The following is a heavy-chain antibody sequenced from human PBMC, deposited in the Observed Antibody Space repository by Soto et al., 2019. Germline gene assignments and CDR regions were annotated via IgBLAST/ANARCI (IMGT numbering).Heavy chain of an antibody. CDR1: GGTFSSYS. Sequence: SVKVSCKASGGTFSSYSISWVRQAPGQGLEWMGGIIPIFGTANYAQKFQGRVTITADESTSTAHMELSSLRSEDTAVYYCARDRDYGDYLGWFDPWGQGTLVTVSS. D-gene: IGHD4-17*01. CDR2: IIPIFGTA. CDR3: ARDRDYGDYLGWFDP. V-gene: IGHV1-69*13. J-gene: IGHJ5*02.